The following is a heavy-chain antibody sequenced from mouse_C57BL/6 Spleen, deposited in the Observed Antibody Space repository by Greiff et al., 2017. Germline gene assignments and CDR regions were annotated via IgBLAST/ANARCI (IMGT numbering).Heavy chain of an antibody. V-gene: IGHV1-26*01. CDR1: GYTFTDYY. CDR3: ARVYYYGSLDY. Sequence: EVKVVESGPELVKPGASVKISCKASGYTFTDYYMNWVKQSHGKSLEWIGDINPNNGGTSYNQKFKGKATLTVDKSSSTAYMELRSLTSEDSAVYYCARVYYYGSLDYWGQGTTLTVSS. CDR2: INPNNGGT. J-gene: IGHJ2*01. D-gene: IGHD1-1*01.